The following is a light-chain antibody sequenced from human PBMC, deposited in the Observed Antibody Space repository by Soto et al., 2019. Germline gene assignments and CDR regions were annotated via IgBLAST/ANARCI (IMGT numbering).Light chain of an antibody. J-gene: IGLJ1*01. CDR1: SSNIGRNY. Sequence: QSVLTQPPSVSAAPGQNDTISCSGSSSNIGRNYVAWYQQVPGRAPKVLIYDNDKRPSGIPDRFSGSKSATSATLHITGLLTGDEADYYCGTWDTSMSAGVFGAGTKVTV. V-gene: IGLV1-51*01. CDR2: DND. CDR3: GTWDTSMSAGV.